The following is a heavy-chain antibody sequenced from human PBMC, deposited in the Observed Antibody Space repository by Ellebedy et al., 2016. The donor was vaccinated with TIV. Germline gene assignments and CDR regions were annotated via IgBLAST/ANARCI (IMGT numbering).Heavy chain of an antibody. CDR2: ITASGDNI. D-gene: IGHD1/OR15-1a*01. J-gene: IGHJ6*03. Sequence: GGSLRLXXAASGLTFRNFAMSWVRQAPGKGLEWVSGITASGDNIYYADSVKGRFTISRDQTKNTVSLQMNSLRAEDTAVYYCAKVGTTSYYYYMDVWGTGTTVIVS. V-gene: IGHV3-23*01. CDR1: GLTFRNFA. CDR3: AKVGTTSYYYYMDV.